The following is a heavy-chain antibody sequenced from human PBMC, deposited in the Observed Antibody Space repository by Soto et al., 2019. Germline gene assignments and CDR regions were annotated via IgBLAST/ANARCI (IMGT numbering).Heavy chain of an antibody. Sequence: LSLTCAVSGGSISSGGYSWSWIRQPPGKGLEWIGYIYHSGSTYYNPSLKSRVTISVDRSKNQFSLKLSSVTAADTAVYYCAREKKSVLWFGEPHQNWFDPWGQGTLVTVSS. CDR2: IYHSGST. D-gene: IGHD3-10*01. J-gene: IGHJ5*02. CDR1: GGSISSGGYS. V-gene: IGHV4-30-2*01. CDR3: AREKKSVLWFGEPHQNWFDP.